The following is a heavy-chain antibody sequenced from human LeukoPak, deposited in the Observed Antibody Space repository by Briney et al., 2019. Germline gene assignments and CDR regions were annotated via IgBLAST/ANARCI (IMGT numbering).Heavy chain of an antibody. D-gene: IGHD1-26*01. CDR2: IIPIFGTA. V-gene: IGHV1-69*05. Sequence: SVKVSCKASGGTFSSYAISWVRQAPGQGLEWMGGIIPIFGTANYAQKFQGRVTITTDESTSTAYMELSSLRSEDTAVYYCARRGPPAYSGSYYVDYWGQGTLVTVSS. CDR3: ARRGPPAYSGSYYVDY. J-gene: IGHJ4*02. CDR1: GGTFSSYA.